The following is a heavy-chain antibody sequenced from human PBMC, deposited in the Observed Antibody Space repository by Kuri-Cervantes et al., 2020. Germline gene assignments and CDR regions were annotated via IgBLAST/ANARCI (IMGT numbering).Heavy chain of an antibody. V-gene: IGHV4-30-4*08. Sequence: LRLSCTVSGGSISSGGYYWSWIRQHPGKGLEWIGYIYYSGSTYYNPSLKSRVTISVDTSKNQFSLKLSSVTAADTAMYYCAREGGSGGYNGYVYYWGRGTLVTVSS. D-gene: IGHD5-12*01. CDR3: AREGGSGGYNGYVYY. J-gene: IGHJ4*02. CDR1: GGSISSGGYY. CDR2: IYYSGST.